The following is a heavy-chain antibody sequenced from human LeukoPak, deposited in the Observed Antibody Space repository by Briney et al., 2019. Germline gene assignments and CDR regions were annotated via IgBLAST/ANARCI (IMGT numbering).Heavy chain of an antibody. Sequence: PGGSLRLSCAASGFTFSSYGMHWVRQAPGKGLEWVAVISYDGSNKYYADSVKGRFTISRDNAKNSLYLQMNSLRAEDTAVYYCARFPRVTIFGVADAFDIWGQGTMVTVSS. J-gene: IGHJ3*02. CDR3: ARFPRVTIFGVADAFDI. CDR2: ISYDGSNK. V-gene: IGHV3-30*03. CDR1: GFTFSSYG. D-gene: IGHD3-3*01.